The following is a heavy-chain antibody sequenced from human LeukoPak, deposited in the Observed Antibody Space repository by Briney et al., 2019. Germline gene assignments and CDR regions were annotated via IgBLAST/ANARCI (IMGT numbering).Heavy chain of an antibody. V-gene: IGHV1-24*01. CDR2: FDPEDGET. CDR1: GYTLTELS. D-gene: IGHD3-16*02. Sequence: ASVKVSCKVSGYTLTELSMHWVRQAPGKGLEWMGGFDPEDGETIYAQKFQGRVTMTEDTSTDTAYMELSSLRSDDTAVYYCATDQRAYDYVWGSYRFLFYWGQGTLVTVSS. CDR3: ATDQRAYDYVWGSYRFLFY. J-gene: IGHJ4*02.